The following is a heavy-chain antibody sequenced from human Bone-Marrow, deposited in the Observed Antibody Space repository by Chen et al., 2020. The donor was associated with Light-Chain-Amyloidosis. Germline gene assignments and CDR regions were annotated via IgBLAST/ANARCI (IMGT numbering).Heavy chain of an antibody. V-gene: IGHV1-18*04. Sequence: QVQLVQSGAEAKKPGASVKVSCKASGYTFTNYGITWVRQAPGQGLEWMGWISAYNGDTKYSQKLQGRVTVTTDTATSTAYMELRSLRSDDTAVYYCARASRTTLGEFDYWGQGTLVTVSP. J-gene: IGHJ4*02. CDR2: ISAYNGDT. CDR3: ARASRTTLGEFDY. CDR1: GYTFTNYG. D-gene: IGHD3-16*01.